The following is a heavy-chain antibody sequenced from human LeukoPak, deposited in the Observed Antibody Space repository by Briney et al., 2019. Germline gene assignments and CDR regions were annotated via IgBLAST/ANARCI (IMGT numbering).Heavy chain of an antibody. CDR1: GGSISSSSYY. CDR2: IYYSGST. Sequence: PSETLSLTCTVSGGSISSSSYYWGWIRQPPGKGLEWIGSIYYSGSTYYNPSLKSRVTISVDTSKNQFSLKLSSVTAADTAVYYCARGHPSFWSGYYGGERYYFDYWGQGTLVTVSS. J-gene: IGHJ4*02. D-gene: IGHD3-3*01. CDR3: ARGHPSFWSGYYGGERYYFDY. V-gene: IGHV4-39*01.